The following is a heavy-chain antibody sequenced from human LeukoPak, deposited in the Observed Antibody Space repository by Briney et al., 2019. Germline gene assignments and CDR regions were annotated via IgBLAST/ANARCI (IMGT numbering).Heavy chain of an antibody. CDR2: IRGSGGGT. CDR1: GFTFNSYA. V-gene: IGHV3-23*01. Sequence: GGSLRLSCAASGFTFNSYAMSWVRQAPGKGLEWVSAIRGSGGGTYYADSVKGRFTISRDNAKNSLYLQMNSLRAEDTAVYYCARDLTVGPIFTDYWGQGTLVTVSS. D-gene: IGHD1-26*01. CDR3: ARDLTVGPIFTDY. J-gene: IGHJ4*02.